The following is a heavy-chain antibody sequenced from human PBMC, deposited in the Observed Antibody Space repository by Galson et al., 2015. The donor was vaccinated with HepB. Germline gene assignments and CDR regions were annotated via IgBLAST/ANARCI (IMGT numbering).Heavy chain of an antibody. CDR1: GFTFRSYA. Sequence: SLRLSCAASGFTFRSYAMHWVRQAPGKGLEWVALISYDGTIKYYADSVKGRFTISRDNSKNMLYLQMNSLRPEDTAVYYCASPYYYDSSGFDAFDIWGQGTMVTVSS. CDR2: ISYDGTIK. V-gene: IGHV3-30-3*01. D-gene: IGHD3-22*01. CDR3: ASPYYYDSSGFDAFDI. J-gene: IGHJ3*02.